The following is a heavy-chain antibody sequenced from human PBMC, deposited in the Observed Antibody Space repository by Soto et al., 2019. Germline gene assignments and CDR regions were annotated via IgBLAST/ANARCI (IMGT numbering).Heavy chain of an antibody. V-gene: IGHV3-49*03. D-gene: IGHD3-10*01. CDR2: IRSQPYGGTA. Sequence: GGSLRLSCTASGFPFGNLLVSWFRQAPGKGMEWVGFIRSQPYGGTAEYAASVRGRFTISRDDSKGIAYLQMNSLQTEDSGVYYCIGSFPFWGQGTLVTVSS. CDR3: IGSFPF. CDR1: GFPFGNLL. J-gene: IGHJ4*02.